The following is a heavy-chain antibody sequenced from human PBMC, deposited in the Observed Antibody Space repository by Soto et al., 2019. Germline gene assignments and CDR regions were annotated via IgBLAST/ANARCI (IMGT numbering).Heavy chain of an antibody. D-gene: IGHD6-19*01. CDR3: ARGGFLAVAALEY. CDR2: ISSGGDTT. Sequence: QVHLVESGGGLVKPGGSLRLSCAASGFTFSDYYMSWIRQAPGKGLEWVSYISSGGDTTYQADSVQGRFTISRDNAKNSRSLQTNSRRAEDTAVYYCARGGFLAVAALEYWGQRTLVTVSS. CDR1: GFTFSDYY. V-gene: IGHV3-11*01. J-gene: IGHJ4*02.